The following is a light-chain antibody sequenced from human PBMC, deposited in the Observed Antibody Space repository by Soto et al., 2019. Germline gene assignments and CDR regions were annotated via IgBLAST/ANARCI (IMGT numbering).Light chain of an antibody. CDR1: QSVSSY. CDR3: HQRSNWPGT. CDR2: DAS. Sequence: EIVLTQSPATLSLSPGERATLSCKASQSVSSYLAWYQQKPGQAPRLLIYDASNRATGIPARFSRSGSGTDVTFTITSLVREEFAVYYCHQRSNWPGTFDQVTKVEIK. V-gene: IGKV3-11*01. J-gene: IGKJ1*01.